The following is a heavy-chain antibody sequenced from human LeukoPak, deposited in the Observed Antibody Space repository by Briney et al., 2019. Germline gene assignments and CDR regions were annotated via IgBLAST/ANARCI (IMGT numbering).Heavy chain of an antibody. CDR1: GGSFSGYY. J-gene: IGHJ5*02. Sequence: SETLSLTCAVYGGSFSGYYWSWIRQPPGKGLEWIGEINHSGSTNYNPSLKSRVTISVDTSKNQFSLKLSSVTAADTAVYYCAVGVGIAAAGSGVDPWGQGTLVTVSS. V-gene: IGHV4-34*01. CDR3: AVGVGIAAAGSGVDP. CDR2: INHSGST. D-gene: IGHD6-13*01.